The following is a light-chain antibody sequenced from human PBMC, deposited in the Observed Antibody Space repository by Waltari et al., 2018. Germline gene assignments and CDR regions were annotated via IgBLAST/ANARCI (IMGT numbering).Light chain of an antibody. CDR2: RNN. V-gene: IGLV1-47*01. Sequence: QSVLTQPPSASETPGQRVTISCSGSIPNLGSNSLYWYQQVPGAAPRLPIYRNNQRPSGVPDRFSGSKFGTSASLAIDGLRSEDEAVYYCASWDDSHYVFGPGTKVTVL. CDR1: IPNLGSNS. CDR3: ASWDDSHYV. J-gene: IGLJ1*01.